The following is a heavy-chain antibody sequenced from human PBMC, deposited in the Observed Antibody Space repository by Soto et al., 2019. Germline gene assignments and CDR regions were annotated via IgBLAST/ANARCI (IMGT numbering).Heavy chain of an antibody. CDR3: ARQGPKYYFDY. CDR1: GGSISSSSYY. Sequence: QLQLQESGPGLVKPSETLSLTCTVSGGSISSSSYYWGWIRQPPGKGLEWIGSIYYSGSTYYNPSLKRRVTISVDTSKNQFSLKLSSVTAADTAVYYCARQGPKYYFDYWGQGTLVTVSS. V-gene: IGHV4-39*01. CDR2: IYYSGST. J-gene: IGHJ4*02.